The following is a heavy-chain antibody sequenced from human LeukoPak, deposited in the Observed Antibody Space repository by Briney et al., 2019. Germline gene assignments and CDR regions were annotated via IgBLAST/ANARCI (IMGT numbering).Heavy chain of an antibody. J-gene: IGHJ6*04. Sequence: SETLSLTCSVSADSISSGHYWGWIRQPPGKGLEWIGSIYYSGSTYYNPSLKSRVTISVDTSKNQFSLKLSSVTAADTAVYYCARVNLIEAAALDVWGKGTTVTVSS. CDR1: ADSISSGHY. CDR3: ARVNLIEAAALDV. V-gene: IGHV4-38-2*02. D-gene: IGHD6-13*01. CDR2: IYYSGST.